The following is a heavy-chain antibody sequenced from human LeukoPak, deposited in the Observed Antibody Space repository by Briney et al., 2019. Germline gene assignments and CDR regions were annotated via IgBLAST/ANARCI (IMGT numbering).Heavy chain of an antibody. J-gene: IGHJ6*03. V-gene: IGHV3-21*04. CDR2: ISSSSSYI. Sequence: GSLRLSCAASGFTFSSYSMNWVRQAPGKGLEWVSSISSSSSYIYYADSVKGRFTISRDNSKNTLYLQMNSLRAEDTAVYYCAKGYGPYYYYYMDVWGKGTTVTVSS. CDR1: GFTFSSYS. CDR3: AKGYGPYYYYYMDV. D-gene: IGHD1-14*01.